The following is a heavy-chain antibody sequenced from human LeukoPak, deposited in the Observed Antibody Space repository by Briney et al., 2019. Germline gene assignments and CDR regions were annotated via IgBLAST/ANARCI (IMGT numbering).Heavy chain of an antibody. CDR2: IYYSGST. CDR3: ARGQVGATQLFDY. J-gene: IGHJ4*02. V-gene: IGHV4-61*01. Sequence: SETLSLTCTVSGGSFSIATDYWNWIRQPPGKRLEWIGYIYYSGSTNYNPSLKSRVTISVDTSKNQFSLKVSSVTAADTAVYYCARGQVGATQLFDYWGQGTLVTVSS. CDR1: GGSFSIATDY. D-gene: IGHD1-26*01.